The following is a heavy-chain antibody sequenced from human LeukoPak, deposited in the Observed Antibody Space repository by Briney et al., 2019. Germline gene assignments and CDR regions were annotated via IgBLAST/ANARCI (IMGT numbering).Heavy chain of an antibody. Sequence: ASVKVSCKASGYTFTSYYMHWVRQAPGQGLEWMGIINPSGGSTSYAQKFQGRVTMTRDMSTSTVYMELSSLRSEDTAVYYCARDLGIYYDFWSGASPPDYWGQGTLVTVSS. D-gene: IGHD3-3*01. J-gene: IGHJ4*02. CDR3: ARDLGIYYDFWSGASPPDY. CDR2: INPSGGST. V-gene: IGHV1-46*01. CDR1: GYTFTSYY.